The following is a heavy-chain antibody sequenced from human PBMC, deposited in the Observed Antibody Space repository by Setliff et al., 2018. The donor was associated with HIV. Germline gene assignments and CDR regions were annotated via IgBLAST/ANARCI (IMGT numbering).Heavy chain of an antibody. V-gene: IGHV1-69*13. J-gene: IGHJ6*03. D-gene: IGHD5-12*01. CDR3: ARVGEMATIGYSYYYMDV. CDR2: IIPMFGTT. CDR1: GVTFRRFA. Sequence: SVKVSCKASGVTFRRFAFSWVRQAPGQGLEWMGGIIPMFGTTNYAQKFQGRVTITADESTSTGYMELTSLRFEDTAVYYCARVGEMATIGYSYYYMDVWGKGTTVTVSS.